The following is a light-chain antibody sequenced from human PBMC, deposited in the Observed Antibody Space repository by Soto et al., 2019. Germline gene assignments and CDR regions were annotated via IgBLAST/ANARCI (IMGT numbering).Light chain of an antibody. Sequence: QSALAQPASVSGSPGQSITISCTGTSSDIGGYKYVPWYQLHPGKAPKLMIYEVSNRPSGISDRFSASKSGNTASLTISGLQDDDEADYYCFSYTSSTAYVFGTGTKVTVL. V-gene: IGLV2-14*01. CDR3: FSYTSSTAYV. J-gene: IGLJ1*01. CDR1: SSDIGGYKY. CDR2: EVS.